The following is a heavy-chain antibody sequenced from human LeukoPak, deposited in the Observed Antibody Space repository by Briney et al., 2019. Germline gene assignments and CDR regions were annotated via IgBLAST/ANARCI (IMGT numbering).Heavy chain of an antibody. CDR1: GYTFTAYS. J-gene: IGHJ6*03. CDR3: ARDGNIYGSGRGYLDV. CDR2: LNPNSGDT. Sequence: VASVKVSCKASGYTFTAYSMHWVRQAPGQGLEYMGWLNPNSGDTNYAQKFQGRVTITRDTSMTTAYMELSRLRSDDTAVYYCARDGNIYGSGRGYLDVWGKGTTVTVSS. D-gene: IGHD3-10*01. V-gene: IGHV1-2*02.